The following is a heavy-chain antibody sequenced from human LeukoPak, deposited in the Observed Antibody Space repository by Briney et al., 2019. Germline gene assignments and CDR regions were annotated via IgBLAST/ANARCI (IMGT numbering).Heavy chain of an antibody. CDR2: ISRSSSYI. Sequence: GGSLRLSCAASGFNFSSYSMNWVRQAPGKGLEWVSSISRSSSYIYYADSVKGRFTISRDNAKNSLYLQMNSLRAEDTAIYYCARDRPSRRPGMVGEYWGQGTLVTVSS. CDR3: ARDRPSRRPGMVGEY. J-gene: IGHJ4*02. D-gene: IGHD5-18*01. CDR1: GFNFSSYS. V-gene: IGHV3-21*01.